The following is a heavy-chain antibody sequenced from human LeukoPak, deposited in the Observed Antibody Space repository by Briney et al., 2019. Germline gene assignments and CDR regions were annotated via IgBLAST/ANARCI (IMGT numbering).Heavy chain of an antibody. CDR2: ISGSGGST. Sequence: GGSLRLSCAASGFTFSSYAVSWVRQAPGKGLEWVSAISGSGGSTYYADSVKGRFTISRDNSKNTLYLQMNSLRAEDTAVYYCATDPERGVDYWGQGTLVTVSS. CDR1: GFTFSSYA. D-gene: IGHD3-10*01. V-gene: IGHV3-23*01. CDR3: ATDPERGVDY. J-gene: IGHJ4*02.